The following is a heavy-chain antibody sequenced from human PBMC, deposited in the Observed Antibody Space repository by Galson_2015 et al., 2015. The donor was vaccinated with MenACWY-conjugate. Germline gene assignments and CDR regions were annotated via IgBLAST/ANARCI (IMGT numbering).Heavy chain of an antibody. CDR3: ARRATTGWFDP. CDR2: IYHSGAT. V-gene: IGHV4-59*13. J-gene: IGHJ5*02. D-gene: IGHD4-17*01. Sequence: SETLSLTCTVSGASMSNYSWTWIRQSPGQGLEWIRHIYHSGATNYNPSLQSRVTISADASKDQISLNLASVSAADTAVYYCARRATTGWFDPWGQGTQVTVSS. CDR1: GASMSNYS.